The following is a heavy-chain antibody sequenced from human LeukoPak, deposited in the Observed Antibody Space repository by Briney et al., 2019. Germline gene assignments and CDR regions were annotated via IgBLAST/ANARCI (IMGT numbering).Heavy chain of an antibody. J-gene: IGHJ6*03. CDR3: TTQWELPYYYYYYMDV. CDR1: GFTFSNAW. V-gene: IGHV3-15*01. CDR2: INSKTDGGTT. D-gene: IGHD1-26*01. Sequence: PGGSLRLSCAASGFTFSNAWMSWVRQAPGKRLEWVGRINSKTDGGTTDYAAPVKGRFTISRDDSKNTLYLQMNSLKTEDTAVYYCTTQWELPYYYYYYMDVWGKGTTVTVSS.